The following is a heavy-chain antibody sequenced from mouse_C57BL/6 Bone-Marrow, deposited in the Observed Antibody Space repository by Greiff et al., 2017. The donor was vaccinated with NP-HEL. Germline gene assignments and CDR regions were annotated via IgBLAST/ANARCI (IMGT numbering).Heavy chain of an antibody. CDR3: SKKGYGSSPYYYAMDY. D-gene: IGHD1-1*01. V-gene: IGHV2-4*01. Sequence: VKLMESGPGLVQPSQSLSITCTVSGFSLTSYGVHWVRQPPGKGLEWLGVIWSGGSTDYNAAFISRLSISKDNSKSQVFFKMNSLQADDTAIYYCSKKGYGSSPYYYAMDYWGQGTSVTVSS. CDR1: GFSLTSYG. J-gene: IGHJ4*01. CDR2: IWSGGST.